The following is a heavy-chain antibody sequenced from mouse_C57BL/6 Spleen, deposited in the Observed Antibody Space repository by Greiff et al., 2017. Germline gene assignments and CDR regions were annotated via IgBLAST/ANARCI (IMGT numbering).Heavy chain of an antibody. D-gene: IGHD2-1*01. CDR1: GYTFTDHY. CDR2: IYPGSGNT. V-gene: IGHV1-76*01. CDR3: ARDGNYGWYFDV. Sequence: QVQLQQSGAELVRPGASVKLSCKASGYTFTDHYINWVKQRPGQGLEWIARIYPGSGNTYYNEKFKGKATLTAEKSSSTAYMQLSSLTSEDSAVYFCARDGNYGWYFDVWGTGTTVTVSS. J-gene: IGHJ1*03.